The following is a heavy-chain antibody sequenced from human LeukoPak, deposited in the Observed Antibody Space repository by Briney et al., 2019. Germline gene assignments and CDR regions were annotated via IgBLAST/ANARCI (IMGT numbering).Heavy chain of an antibody. CDR1: GFTFSTYA. CDR3: AKLFGNLRSGAYYFDY. CDR2: IDAGGGSA. V-gene: IGHV3-23*01. Sequence: PGGSLRLSCAASGFTFSTYAMTWVPQAPGKGLEWVSVIDAGGGSAFYADSVKGRFTISRDNSQNTLYLQMNSLRSEDTAVYFCAKLFGNLRSGAYYFDYWGQGVLVTVSS. D-gene: IGHD3-16*01. J-gene: IGHJ4*02.